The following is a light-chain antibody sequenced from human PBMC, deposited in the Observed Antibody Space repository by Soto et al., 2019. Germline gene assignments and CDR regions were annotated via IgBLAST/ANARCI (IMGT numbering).Light chain of an antibody. Sequence: EIVLTQSPATLSLSPGERATLSCRASQSVSSSLAWYQQRPGQAPRLLIYDASNRATGIPAGFSGSGSGTDFTLTISSLEPEDFAVYYCQQRSNWPLTFGGGTKVEIK. CDR3: QQRSNWPLT. CDR2: DAS. J-gene: IGKJ4*01. V-gene: IGKV3-11*01. CDR1: QSVSSS.